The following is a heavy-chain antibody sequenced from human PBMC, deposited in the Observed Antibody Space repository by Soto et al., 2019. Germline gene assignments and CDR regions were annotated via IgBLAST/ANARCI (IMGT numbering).Heavy chain of an antibody. CDR2: IWPNGSIK. V-gene: IGHV3-33*01. Sequence: QVQLVESGGGVVQPGRSLRLSCAASGFSLNNYGMHWVRQAPGKGLEWLATIWPNGSIKKYADPVRARFIISRDNSKNTVYLEMDSLRGEDTANYICARDSTVGATYSGAYYYAMDVWGLGTTVSVSS. D-gene: IGHD1-26*01. CDR3: ARDSTVGATYSGAYYYAMDV. CDR1: GFSLNNYG. J-gene: IGHJ6*01.